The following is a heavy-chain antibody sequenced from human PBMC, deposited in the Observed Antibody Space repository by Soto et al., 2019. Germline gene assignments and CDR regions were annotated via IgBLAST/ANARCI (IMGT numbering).Heavy chain of an antibody. J-gene: IGHJ6*02. CDR1: GFNFGTFW. CDR2: IKEDGSEA. Sequence: KLVESGGGLVQPGGSLRPSCAASGFNFGTFWMSWVRQAPGKGLEWVASIKEDGSEAYYVDSVKGRFTISRDNAKNSLYLQLNSLGVEDTAIYYCAREWQSSFCSPTTCYFYGMDVWGQGTTVTVSS. CDR3: AREWQSSFCSPTTCYFYGMDV. D-gene: IGHD2-21*01. V-gene: IGHV3-7*01.